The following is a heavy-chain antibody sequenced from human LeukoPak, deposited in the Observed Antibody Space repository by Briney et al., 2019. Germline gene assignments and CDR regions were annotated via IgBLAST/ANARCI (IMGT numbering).Heavy chain of an antibody. Sequence: SETLSLTCTVSGGSISSYYWSWIRQPPGKGLEWIGYIYYSGSTNYNPSLKSRVTISVDTSKNQFSLKLSSVTAADTAVYYCARDGGSSWSGYYGMDVWGQGTTVTVSS. CDR2: IYYSGST. V-gene: IGHV4-59*01. J-gene: IGHJ6*02. CDR3: ARDGGSSWSGYYGMDV. D-gene: IGHD6-13*01. CDR1: GGSISSYY.